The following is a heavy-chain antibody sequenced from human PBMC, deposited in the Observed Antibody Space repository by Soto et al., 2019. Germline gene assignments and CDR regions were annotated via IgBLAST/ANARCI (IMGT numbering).Heavy chain of an antibody. CDR2: ISTYNENT. CDR3: ARAETYCTNGVCYGNYYYGMDV. Sequence: ASVKVSCKASGYTFTRYGFSWVRQAPGQGLEWMGWISTYNENTKYAQKFQGRVTMITDKSTSTAYMELSSLRSEDTAVYYCARAETYCTNGVCYGNYYYGMDVWGQGTTVTVSS. D-gene: IGHD2-8*01. V-gene: IGHV1-18*01. J-gene: IGHJ6*02. CDR1: GYTFTRYG.